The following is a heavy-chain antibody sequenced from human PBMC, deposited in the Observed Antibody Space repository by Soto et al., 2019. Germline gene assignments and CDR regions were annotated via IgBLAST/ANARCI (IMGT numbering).Heavy chain of an antibody. Sequence: GGSLRLSCTASGFTVRSYWMGWVRQAPGKGLGWVANIKEDGSGKYYVDSVKGRFSISRDNARNSLYLQMNSLRVEDTAVYYCVRVGRLGGYWGQGALVTVSS. CDR2: IKEDGSGK. V-gene: IGHV3-7*03. CDR3: VRVGRLGGY. CDR1: GFTVRSYW. D-gene: IGHD3-16*01. J-gene: IGHJ4*02.